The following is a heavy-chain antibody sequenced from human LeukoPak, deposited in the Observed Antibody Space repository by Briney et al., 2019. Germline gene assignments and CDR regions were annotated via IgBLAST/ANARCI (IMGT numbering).Heavy chain of an antibody. D-gene: IGHD5-18*01. J-gene: IGHJ4*02. CDR2: INAGNGNT. CDR3: ARYGSVVDTAIFDY. Sequence: GASVKVSCTASGYTFTSYAIHWVRQAPGQRLEWMGWINAGNGNTKYSQKFQGRVTITRDTSASTAYMELSSLRSEDTAVYYCARYGSVVDTAIFDYWGQGTLVTVSS. V-gene: IGHV1-3*01. CDR1: GYTFTSYA.